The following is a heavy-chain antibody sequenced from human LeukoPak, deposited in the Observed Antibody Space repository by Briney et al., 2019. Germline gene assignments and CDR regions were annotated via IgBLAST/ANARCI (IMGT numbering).Heavy chain of an antibody. V-gene: IGHV4-59*12. J-gene: IGHJ6*02. CDR3: ARETKERGLDV. Sequence: SETLSLTCTVSGGSISSYYWSWIRQPPGKGLEWIGYIYHSGSTNYNPSLKSRVTLSVDTSKNHFSLNLSSVTAADTAVYYCARETKERGLDVWGQGTTVTVSS. CDR2: IYHSGST. CDR1: GGSISSYY. D-gene: IGHD1-1*01.